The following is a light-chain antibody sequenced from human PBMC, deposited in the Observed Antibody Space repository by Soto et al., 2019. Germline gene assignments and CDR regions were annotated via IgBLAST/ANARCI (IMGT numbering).Light chain of an antibody. CDR1: QAIRND. J-gene: IGKJ4*01. V-gene: IGKV1-6*01. Sequence: AIQVTQSPSSLSASVGDRVTITCRASQAIRNDLGWYQQNPGKAPKLLIHSASLLQDGVPPRFSGGGSGTDFTLTIDSLQPEDFATYYCQQLYTYPLTFGGGTKVDIK. CDR2: SAS. CDR3: QQLYTYPLT.